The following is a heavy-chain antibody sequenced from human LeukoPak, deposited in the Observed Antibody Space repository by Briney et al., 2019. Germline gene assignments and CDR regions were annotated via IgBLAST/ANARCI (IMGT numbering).Heavy chain of an antibody. J-gene: IGHJ4*02. CDR1: GLTFSSYA. CDR2: ISGSGGAT. D-gene: IGHD3-22*01. CDR3: AKRPSTYYYDSSGYYDF. Sequence: PGGSLRLSCAASGLTFSSYAMSWVRQAPGKGLEWVSLISGSGGATYYADSVKGRFTISRDSSKNTLFLQMNSLRAEDTAVYYCAKRPSTYYYDSSGYYDFWGQGTLVTVSS. V-gene: IGHV3-23*01.